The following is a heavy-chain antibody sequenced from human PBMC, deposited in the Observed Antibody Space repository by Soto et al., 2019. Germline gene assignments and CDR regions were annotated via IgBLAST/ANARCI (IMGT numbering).Heavy chain of an antibody. J-gene: IGHJ4*02. Sequence: SETLSLTCTVSGGSIRSGGYYWTWIRQHPGKGLEWIGYIYYSGSTYYNPSLKSRVTISVDTSKNQFSLKLNSVTAADTAVDFCAREKSPSGPVTATLDYWGQGTLVTVSS. CDR1: GGSIRSGGYY. D-gene: IGHD1-26*01. V-gene: IGHV4-31*03. CDR2: IYYSGST. CDR3: AREKSPSGPVTATLDY.